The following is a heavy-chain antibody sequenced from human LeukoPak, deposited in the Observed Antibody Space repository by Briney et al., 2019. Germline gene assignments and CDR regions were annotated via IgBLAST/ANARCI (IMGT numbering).Heavy chain of an antibody. Sequence: PSETLSLTCTVSGDSISSGSYYWGWIRQPPGKGLEWIRSIYYSGSTYYNPSLKSRVTISVDTSKNQFSLKLSSVTAADTAVYYCVRTLYSSGWFGDYWGQGTLVTVSS. CDR1: GDSISSGSYY. J-gene: IGHJ4*02. V-gene: IGHV4-39*01. CDR2: IYYSGST. CDR3: VRTLYSSGWFGDY. D-gene: IGHD6-19*01.